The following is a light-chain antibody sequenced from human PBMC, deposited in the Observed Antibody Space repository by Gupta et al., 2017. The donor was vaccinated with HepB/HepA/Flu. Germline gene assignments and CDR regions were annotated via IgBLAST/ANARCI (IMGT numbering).Light chain of an antibody. CDR2: TTS. CDR1: QSINTF. Sequence: DIQMTQSLSSLSASVGDTVTITCRASQSINTFLHWYQQRPGRAPKLLISTTSTLQSGVPSRFSGSGSGTDFTLTISSLQPEDFATYYCQQTYTTPITFGQGTRLEIK. CDR3: QQTYTTPIT. J-gene: IGKJ5*01. V-gene: IGKV1-39*01.